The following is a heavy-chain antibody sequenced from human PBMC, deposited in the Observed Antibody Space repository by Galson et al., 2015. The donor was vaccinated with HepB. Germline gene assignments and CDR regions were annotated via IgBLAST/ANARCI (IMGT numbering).Heavy chain of an antibody. CDR1: GFTFSDFG. CDR2: ISYDGRNK. Sequence: SLRLSCAASGFTFSDFGMHWVRQAPGKGVEWVSGISYDGRNKYYADNVKGRFTISRDNSKNTVYLQLNSLKADDTAVYFCARDRGAVGALDYWGQGTLVTVSP. CDR3: ARDRGAVGALDY. D-gene: IGHD1-26*01. J-gene: IGHJ4*02. V-gene: IGHV3-30*03.